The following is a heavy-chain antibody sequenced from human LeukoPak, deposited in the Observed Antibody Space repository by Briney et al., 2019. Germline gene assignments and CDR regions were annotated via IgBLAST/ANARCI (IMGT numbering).Heavy chain of an antibody. CDR3: ARVKGSGWYEVDY. CDR2: ISSGGTTL. J-gene: IGHJ4*02. CDR1: GFSFSSYE. V-gene: IGHV3-48*03. D-gene: IGHD6-19*01. Sequence: PGGSLRLSCAASGFSFSSYEVNWVRQAPGKGLEGVSYISSGGTTLYYADSVKGRFTISRDNVKNSLYLQMNSLSAEDTGVYYCARVKGSGWYEVDYWGQGTLVTVSS.